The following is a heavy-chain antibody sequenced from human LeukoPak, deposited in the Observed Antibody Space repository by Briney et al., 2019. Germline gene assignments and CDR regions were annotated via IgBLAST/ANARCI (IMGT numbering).Heavy chain of an antibody. CDR1: GFTFSSSA. CDR2: ISGSGDRT. V-gene: IGHV3-23*01. J-gene: IGHJ4*02. Sequence: GGTLRLSCAASGFTFSSSAMSWVRQAPGKGLQWVSSISGSGDRTYYADSVKGRFTISRDNSKNTLYLQMNSLRAEDTAVYYCAKAEDYWGQGTLVTVSS. CDR3: AKAEDY.